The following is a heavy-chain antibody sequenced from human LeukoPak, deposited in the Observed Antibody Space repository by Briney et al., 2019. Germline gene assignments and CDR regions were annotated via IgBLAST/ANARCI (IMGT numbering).Heavy chain of an antibody. CDR3: ARSVTTVTTDVKYSFDP. Sequence: ASVTVSCKASGYTFTGYYMHWVRQAPGQGLEWMGWISAYNGNTNYAQKLQGRVTMTTDTSTSTAYMELRSLRSDDTAVYYCARSVTTVTTDVKYSFDPWGQGALVTVSS. CDR1: GYTFTGYY. CDR2: ISAYNGNT. V-gene: IGHV1-18*04. J-gene: IGHJ5*02. D-gene: IGHD4-17*01.